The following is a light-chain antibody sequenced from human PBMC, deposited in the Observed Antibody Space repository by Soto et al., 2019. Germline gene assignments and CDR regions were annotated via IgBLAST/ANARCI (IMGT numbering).Light chain of an antibody. Sequence: QSVLTQPPSVSAAPGQKVTISCSGSSSNIGNNYVSWYQQFPGAAPKLLIYENDKRPSAIPDRFSGSKFGASATLGITGLQTGDEADYYCGTWDNSLSAPDVFGTGTKLTVL. CDR1: SSNIGNNY. CDR2: END. V-gene: IGLV1-51*02. J-gene: IGLJ1*01. CDR3: GTWDNSLSAPDV.